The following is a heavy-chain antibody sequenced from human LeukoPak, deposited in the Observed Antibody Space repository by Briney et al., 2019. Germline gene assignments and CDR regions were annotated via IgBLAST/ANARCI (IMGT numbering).Heavy chain of an antibody. J-gene: IGHJ3*02. Sequence: GGSLRLSCAASGFTFSSYAMSWVRQAPGKGLEWVSAISGSGDNTYYADSVKGRFTISRDNSGNTLYLQMNSLRAEDTAVYYCAKDASRCGGDRYDAFDIWGQGTMVTVSS. CDR1: GFTFSSYA. CDR3: AKDASRCGGDRYDAFDI. D-gene: IGHD2-21*02. CDR2: ISGSGDNT. V-gene: IGHV3-23*01.